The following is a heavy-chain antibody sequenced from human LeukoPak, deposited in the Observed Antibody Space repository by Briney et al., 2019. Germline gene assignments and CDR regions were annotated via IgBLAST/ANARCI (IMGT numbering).Heavy chain of an antibody. CDR3: AKDGYSGSYLGEFDY. CDR1: GFTFSSYG. CDR2: ISYDGSNK. D-gene: IGHD1-26*01. J-gene: IGHJ4*02. V-gene: IGHV3-30*18. Sequence: PGRSLRLSCAASGFTFSSYGMHWVRQAPGKGLEWVAVISYDGSNKYYADSVKGRFTISRDNSKNTLYLQMNSLRAEDTAVYYCAKDGYSGSYLGEFDYWGQGTLVTVSS.